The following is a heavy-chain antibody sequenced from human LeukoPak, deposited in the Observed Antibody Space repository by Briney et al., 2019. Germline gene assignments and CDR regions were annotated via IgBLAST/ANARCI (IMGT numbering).Heavy chain of an antibody. J-gene: IGHJ4*02. V-gene: IGHV3-48*04. Sequence: GGSLRLSCAASGFTFSTYAMNWVRQAPGKGLEWISFVSISSGTIYYADSVNGRFRISRDNAKSSLDLEMNSLRAEDTAVYYCARAMSTFGGVRNYFDSWGQGTLVTVSS. CDR2: VSISSGTI. D-gene: IGHD3-16*01. CDR3: ARAMSTFGGVRNYFDS. CDR1: GFTFSTYA.